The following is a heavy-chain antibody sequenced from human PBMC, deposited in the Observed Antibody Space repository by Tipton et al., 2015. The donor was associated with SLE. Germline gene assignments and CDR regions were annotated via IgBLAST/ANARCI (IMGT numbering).Heavy chain of an antibody. J-gene: IGHJ4*02. CDR3: ARDPHGVTPGYFDY. CDR2: INWNGGST. V-gene: IGHV3-20*04. CDR1: GFTFDDYS. D-gene: IGHD2-21*02. Sequence: SLRLSCAASGFTFDDYSMSWVRQAPGKGLEWVSGINWNGGSTGYADSVKGRFTISRDNAKNSLYLQMNSLRAEDTALYYCARDPHGVTPGYFDYWGQGTLVTVSS.